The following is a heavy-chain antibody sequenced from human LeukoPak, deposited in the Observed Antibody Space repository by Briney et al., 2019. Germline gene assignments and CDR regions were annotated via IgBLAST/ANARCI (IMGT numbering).Heavy chain of an antibody. Sequence: SVKVSCKASGGTFSSKAISWVRQAPGQGLEWMGRIIPIIGRTYYTQKFQGRVTMTADTSTNIAHLELSSLRSEDTAVYFCARGGSSGGDALDVWGQGTTVIVSS. J-gene: IGHJ6*02. V-gene: IGHV1-69*04. CDR3: ARGGSSGGDALDV. CDR2: IIPIIGRT. D-gene: IGHD6-19*01. CDR1: GGTFSSKA.